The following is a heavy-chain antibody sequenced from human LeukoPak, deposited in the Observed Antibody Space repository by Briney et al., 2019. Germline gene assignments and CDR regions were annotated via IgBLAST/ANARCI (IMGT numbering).Heavy chain of an antibody. CDR2: IKEDGTEK. D-gene: IGHD1-1*01. CDR1: GFTFSDFW. Sequence: QPGGSLRLSCAGSGFTFSDFWMTWVRQTPGKGLEWVANIKEDGTEKNLVDSVKGRFTISRDNTKNLLFLEMNNLRGDDTAIYYCVRESRPGGAMGLYHNLGYWGQGTLVAVSS. J-gene: IGHJ4*02. CDR3: VRESRPGGAMGLYHNLGY. V-gene: IGHV3-7*01.